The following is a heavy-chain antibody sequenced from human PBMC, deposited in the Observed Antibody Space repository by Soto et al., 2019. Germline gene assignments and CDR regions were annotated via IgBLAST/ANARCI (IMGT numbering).Heavy chain of an antibody. Sequence: SETLSLTCTVSGGSISRYYWSWIRQPAGKGLEWIGRIYTSGSTNYNPSLKSRVTMSVDTSKNQFSLKLRPVTAADTAVYYCARDEIPPTCPSHYYYGMDVWGQGTTVTVSS. CDR3: ARDEIPPTCPSHYYYGMDV. J-gene: IGHJ6*02. CDR2: IYTSGST. CDR1: GGSISRYY. D-gene: IGHD2-2*02. V-gene: IGHV4-4*07.